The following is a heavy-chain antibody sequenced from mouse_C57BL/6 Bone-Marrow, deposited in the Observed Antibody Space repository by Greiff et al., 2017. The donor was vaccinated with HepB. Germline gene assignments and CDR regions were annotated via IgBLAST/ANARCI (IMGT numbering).Heavy chain of an antibody. V-gene: IGHV1-54*01. CDR1: GYAFTNYL. CDR3: ARDDYDAMDY. Sequence: VQLQQSGAELVRPGTSVKVFCKASGYAFTNYLIEWVKQRPGQGLEWIGVINPGSGGTNYNEKFKGKATLTADKSSSTAYMQLSSLTSEDSAVYFCARDDYDAMDYWGQGTSVTVSS. CDR2: INPGSGGT. J-gene: IGHJ4*01.